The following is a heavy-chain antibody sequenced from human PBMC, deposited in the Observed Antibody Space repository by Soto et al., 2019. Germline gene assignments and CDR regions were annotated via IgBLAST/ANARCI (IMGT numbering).Heavy chain of an antibody. D-gene: IGHD6-13*01. J-gene: IGHJ6*02. CDR2: IKSKTDGGTT. CDR3: TTDEIAAAAHYYYGMDV. V-gene: IGHV3-15*01. CDR1: GFTFSNAW. Sequence: GGSLRLSCAASGFTFSNAWMCWVRQAPGKGLEWVGRIKSKTDGGTTDYAAPVKGRFTISRDDSKNTLYLQMNSLKTEDTAVYYCTTDEIAAAAHYYYGMDVWGQGTTVTVSS.